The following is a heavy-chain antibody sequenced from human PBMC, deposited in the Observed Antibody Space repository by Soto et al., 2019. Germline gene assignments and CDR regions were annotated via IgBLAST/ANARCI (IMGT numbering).Heavy chain of an antibody. CDR1: GGSISSSSYY. Sequence: SETLSLTCTVSGGSISSSSYYWGWIRQPPGKGLEWIGSIYYSGSTYYNPSLKSRVTISVDTSKNQFSLKLSSVTAADTAVYYCARQVGTIVEYYFDYWGQGTLVTVSS. D-gene: IGHD3-22*01. J-gene: IGHJ4*02. V-gene: IGHV4-39*01. CDR3: ARQVGTIVEYYFDY. CDR2: IYYSGST.